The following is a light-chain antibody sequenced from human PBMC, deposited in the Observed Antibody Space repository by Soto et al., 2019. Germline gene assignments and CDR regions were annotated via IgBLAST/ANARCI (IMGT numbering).Light chain of an antibody. Sequence: QAVVTQPPSASGTPGQRVTISCSGSSSNIGNFYVYWYQQLPGTAPKLLIYKNNQRPLGVPDRFSGSKSGTSASLAISGLRSEDEADYYCAAWDDSLSGPGVFGGGTKVTVL. V-gene: IGLV1-47*01. CDR1: SSNIGNFY. CDR3: AAWDDSLSGPGV. CDR2: KNN. J-gene: IGLJ7*01.